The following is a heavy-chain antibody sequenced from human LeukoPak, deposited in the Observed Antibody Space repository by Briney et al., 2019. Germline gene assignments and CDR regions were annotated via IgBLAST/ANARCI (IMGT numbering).Heavy chain of an antibody. D-gene: IGHD2-15*01. V-gene: IGHV4-4*09. CDR1: GGSVSPYF. CDR2: IHASGRT. Sequence: PSETLSLTCTVSGGSVSPYFWSWIRQSPGKGLECIGYIHASGRTKYNPSFESRVSISIDTSKNHFSLTLRSVTAADTAVYYCARLHRWSEDGFDVWGQGTVVAISS. CDR3: ARLHRWSEDGFDV. J-gene: IGHJ3*01.